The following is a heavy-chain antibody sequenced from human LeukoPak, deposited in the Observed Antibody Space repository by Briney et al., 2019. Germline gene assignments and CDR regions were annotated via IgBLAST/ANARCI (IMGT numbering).Heavy chain of an antibody. V-gene: IGHV3-48*04. CDR3: AKDNRGSLISGQLLY. CDR2: ISSSSSTI. D-gene: IGHD1-20*01. J-gene: IGHJ4*02. CDR1: GFTFSSYS. Sequence: PGGSLRLSCAASGFTFSSYSMNWVRQAPGKGLEWVSYISSSSSTIYYADSVKGRFTISRDNAKNSLYLQMNSLRAEDTAVYYCAKDNRGSLISGQLLYWGQGTLVTVSS.